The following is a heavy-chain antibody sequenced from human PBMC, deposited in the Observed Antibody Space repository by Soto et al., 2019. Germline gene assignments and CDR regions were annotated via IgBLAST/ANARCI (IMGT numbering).Heavy chain of an antibody. D-gene: IGHD3-10*01. CDR3: AYLLWFGELLHPGDAFDI. Sequence: GGSLRLSCAASGFTFSSYGMHWVRQAPGKGLEWAAVISYDGSNKYYADSVKGRFTISRDNSKNTLYLQMNSLRAEDTAVYYCAYLLWFGELLHPGDAFDIWGQGTMVTVSS. V-gene: IGHV3-30*03. CDR2: ISYDGSNK. CDR1: GFTFSSYG. J-gene: IGHJ3*02.